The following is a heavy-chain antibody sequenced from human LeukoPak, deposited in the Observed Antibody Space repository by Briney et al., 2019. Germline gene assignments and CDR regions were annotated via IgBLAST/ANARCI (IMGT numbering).Heavy chain of an antibody. CDR3: AKGSGYYGSDAEYYFDY. V-gene: IGHV3-23*01. D-gene: IGHD2-21*02. Sequence: PGGSLRLSCEASGFTFASYVVTWVRQAPGKGLEWVSDIIGSGGDKFYADSVKGRFTISRDNSKNTLYLQMTSLRAEDSALYYCAKGSGYYGSDAEYYFDYWGQGTPVTVSS. J-gene: IGHJ4*02. CDR2: IIGSGGDK. CDR1: GFTFASYV.